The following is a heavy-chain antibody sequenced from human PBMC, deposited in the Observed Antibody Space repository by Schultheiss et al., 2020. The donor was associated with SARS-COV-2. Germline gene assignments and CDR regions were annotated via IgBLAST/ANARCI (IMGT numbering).Heavy chain of an antibody. Sequence: GGSLRLSCAASGFTFSSYGMNWVRQSPGKGLEWVSHISRSSSSIYYADSVKGRFTISRDNAKNSLYLQMNSLRDEDTAVYYCARDRFGFITIDYWGQGTLVTVSS. CDR3: ARDRFGFITIDY. CDR2: ISRSSSSI. J-gene: IGHJ4*02. V-gene: IGHV3-48*02. CDR1: GFTFSSYG. D-gene: IGHD3-16*01.